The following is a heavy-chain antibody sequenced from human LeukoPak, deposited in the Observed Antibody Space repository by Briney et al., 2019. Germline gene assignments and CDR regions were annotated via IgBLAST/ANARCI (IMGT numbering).Heavy chain of an antibody. CDR2: INPSGGST. J-gene: IGHJ4*02. CDR3: ARDTYGGSGSYYDY. Sequence: ATVNVSCKASGYTFTSYYMHWVRQAPGQGLECMGIINPSGGSTSYAQKFQGRVTMTRDMSTSTVYMELSSLRSEDTAVYYCARDTYGGSGSYYDYWGQGTLVTVSS. D-gene: IGHD3-10*01. CDR1: GYTFTSYY. V-gene: IGHV1-46*01.